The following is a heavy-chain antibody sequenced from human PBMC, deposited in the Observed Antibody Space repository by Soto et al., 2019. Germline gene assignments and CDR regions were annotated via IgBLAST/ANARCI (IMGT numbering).Heavy chain of an antibody. J-gene: IGHJ2*01. D-gene: IGHD6-25*01. CDR2: ISYDGSNK. CDR3: AKIGYTNWYFDL. Sequence: QVQLVESGGGVVQPGRSLRLSCAASGFTFSSYGMHWVRQAPGKGLEWVAVISYDGSNKYYADSVKGRFTISRDNSKNTLYLQRNSLRAEDTAVYYCAKIGYTNWYFDLWGRGTLVTVSS. V-gene: IGHV3-30*18. CDR1: GFTFSSYG.